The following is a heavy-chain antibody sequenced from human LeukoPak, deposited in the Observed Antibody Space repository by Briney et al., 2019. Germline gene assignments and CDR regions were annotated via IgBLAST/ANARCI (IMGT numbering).Heavy chain of an antibody. CDR1: GGTFSSYA. Sequence: SVKVSCKASGGTFSSYAISWVRQAPGQGLEWMGRIIPILGIANYAQKFQGRVTITADKSTSTAYMELSSLRSEDTAVYYCAREGHGSGSRGGMDVWGQGTTVTVSS. D-gene: IGHD3-10*01. CDR2: IIPILGIA. CDR3: AREGHGSGSRGGMDV. J-gene: IGHJ6*02. V-gene: IGHV1-69*04.